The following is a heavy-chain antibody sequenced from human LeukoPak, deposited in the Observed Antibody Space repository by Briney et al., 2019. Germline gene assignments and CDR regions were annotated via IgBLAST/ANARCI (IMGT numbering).Heavy chain of an antibody. CDR2: IRYDGSNK. CDR1: GFTYSNYA. D-gene: IGHD3/OR15-3a*01. J-gene: IGHJ4*02. CDR3: AKDKDWDDEFDY. V-gene: IGHV3-30*02. Sequence: PGGSLRLSCEASGFTYSNYAMNWVRQAPGKGLEWVAFIRYDGSNKYYADSVKGRFTISRDNSKNTLYLQMNSLRAEDTAVYYCAKDKDWDDEFDYWGQGTLVTVSS.